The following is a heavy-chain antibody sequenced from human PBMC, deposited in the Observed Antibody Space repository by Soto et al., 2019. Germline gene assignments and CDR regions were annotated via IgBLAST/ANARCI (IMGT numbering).Heavy chain of an antibody. V-gene: IGHV1-3*01. CDR2: LNPDTGNT. CDR1: GFTFSDNL. J-gene: IGHJ3*01. CDR3: ARDMHSVVPLANDALDV. Sequence: QVQLVQSGAELKKPGASVNISCTASGFTFSDNLINWVRQAPGQGLEWMGLLNPDTGNTRYSETFQGRVTIARHSSASIAYLALSDRENADSALYFCARDMHSVVPLANDALDVWGQGTMITVSS. D-gene: IGHD6-6*01.